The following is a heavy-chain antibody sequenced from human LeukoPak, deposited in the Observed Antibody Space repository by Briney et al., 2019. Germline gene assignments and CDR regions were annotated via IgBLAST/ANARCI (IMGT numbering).Heavy chain of an antibody. CDR2: IYYSGST. Sequence: PSETLSLTCTVSGGSISSGDYYWSWIRQPPGKGLEWIGYIYYSGSTYYNPSLKSRVTISVDTSKNQFSLKLSSVTAADTAVYYCARDRRDYGDLTYGMDVWGQGTTVTVSS. D-gene: IGHD4-17*01. CDR3: ARDRRDYGDLTYGMDV. V-gene: IGHV4-30-4*01. J-gene: IGHJ6*02. CDR1: GGSISSGDYY.